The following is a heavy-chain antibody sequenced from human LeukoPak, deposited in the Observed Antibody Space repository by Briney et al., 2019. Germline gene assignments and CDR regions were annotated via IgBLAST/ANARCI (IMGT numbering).Heavy chain of an antibody. Sequence: SVKVSCKASGGSFSNYAFSWVRQTPGQGLEWMGRITPIVDIATYIQKFQGRVTITANKFTSTAYMELSSLTSEDTAVYYCASGLGFCSGSDCTNLVKDYYYGMNVWGQGTTVTVSS. V-gene: IGHV1-69*04. J-gene: IGHJ6*02. CDR1: GGSFSNYA. D-gene: IGHD2-15*01. CDR2: ITPIVDIA. CDR3: ASGLGFCSGSDCTNLVKDYYYGMNV.